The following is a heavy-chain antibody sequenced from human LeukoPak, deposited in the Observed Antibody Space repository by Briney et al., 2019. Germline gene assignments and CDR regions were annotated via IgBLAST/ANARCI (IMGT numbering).Heavy chain of an antibody. J-gene: IGHJ3*02. Sequence: ASVKVSCKASGYTFTGYYMHWVRQAPGQGLEWMGWINPNSGGTNYAQKFQGRVTMTRDTSISTAYMELSRLRSDDTAVYYCARENYGDYAPGAFDIWGQGTMLTVSS. CDR3: ARENYGDYAPGAFDI. D-gene: IGHD4-17*01. CDR2: INPNSGGT. CDR1: GYTFTGYY. V-gene: IGHV1-2*02.